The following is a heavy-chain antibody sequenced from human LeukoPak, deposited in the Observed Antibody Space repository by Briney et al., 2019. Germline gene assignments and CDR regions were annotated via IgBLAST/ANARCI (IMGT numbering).Heavy chain of an antibody. Sequence: SQTLSLTCAISGDSVSSNSAAWNWIRQSPSRGLEWLGRTYYRSKWYNDYAVSVKSRISINADTSKNQFSLQLNSVTPEDTAVYYCARKGTVTTLFDYWGQGILVTVSS. CDR2: TYYRSKWYN. J-gene: IGHJ4*02. V-gene: IGHV6-1*01. CDR3: ARKGTVTTLFDY. D-gene: IGHD4-11*01. CDR1: GDSVSSNSAA.